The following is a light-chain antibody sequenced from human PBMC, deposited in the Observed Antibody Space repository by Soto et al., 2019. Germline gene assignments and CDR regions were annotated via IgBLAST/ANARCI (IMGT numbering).Light chain of an antibody. CDR3: GSYTTINTMI. CDR1: SGDVGAYNF. J-gene: IGLJ2*01. CDR2: DVT. Sequence: QSALTQPDSVSGSPGQSITISCAGTSGDVGAYNFVTWFQQHPGKVPKLIIYDVTDRPSGVSDRFSGSKSGNTASLTISGLLAEDEADYYCGSYTTINTMIFGGGTKLTVL. V-gene: IGLV2-14*01.